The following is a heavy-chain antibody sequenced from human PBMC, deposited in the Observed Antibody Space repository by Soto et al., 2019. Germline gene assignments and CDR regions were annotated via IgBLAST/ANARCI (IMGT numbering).Heavy chain of an antibody. V-gene: IGHV4-4*02. CDR1: GGSISSNNW. CDR2: IYHTGST. Sequence: SETLSLTCAVSGGSISSNNWWSWVRQSPGKGLEWIGEIYHTGSTNYNPSLKNRVTISVDKSKNQSSLKLSSVTAADTAVYYCARGDGGNSHWYFNLWGRGTLVTVSS. J-gene: IGHJ2*01. D-gene: IGHD2-21*02. CDR3: ARGDGGNSHWYFNL.